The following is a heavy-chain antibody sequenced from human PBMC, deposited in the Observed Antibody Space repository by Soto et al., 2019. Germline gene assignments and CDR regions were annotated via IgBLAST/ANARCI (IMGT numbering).Heavy chain of an antibody. D-gene: IGHD2-2*01. V-gene: IGHV3-30*18. CDR2: ISYDGSNK. CDR1: GVTFSSYA. J-gene: IGHJ4*02. Sequence: VQLLESGGGLVQPGGSLRLTCAASGVTFSSYAMSWVRQDPRKGLEWVSVISYDGSNKYYADSVKGRFTISRDNSKNPLYLQMNSLRAEDTAVYYCAKDQRNFCRSTSCYPDSFDYWGQGTLVTVSS. CDR3: AKDQRNFCRSTSCYPDSFDY.